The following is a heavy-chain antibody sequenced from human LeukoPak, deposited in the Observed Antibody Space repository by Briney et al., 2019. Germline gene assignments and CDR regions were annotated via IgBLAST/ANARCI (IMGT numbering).Heavy chain of an antibody. CDR1: GFTFSAYS. J-gene: IGHJ5*02. CDR3: ARDPGYGDYTRGRINWFGP. CDR2: ISGSSIYI. Sequence: PGGSLRLSCATSGFTFSAYSMNWVRQAPGKGLEWVSSISGSSIYINYADSVKGRFTISSDNAKNSLYLQMNSLRAEDTSVYYCARDPGYGDYTRGRINWFGPWGQGTLVTVSS. V-gene: IGHV3-21*01. D-gene: IGHD4-17*01.